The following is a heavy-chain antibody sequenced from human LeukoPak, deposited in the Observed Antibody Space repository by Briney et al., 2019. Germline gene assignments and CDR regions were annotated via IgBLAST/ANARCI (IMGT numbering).Heavy chain of an antibody. Sequence: ITWVRQAPGQGXEWLGWISAYSGKTDYAQKVRGRFSLTTDTSTTTAFMELRSLRSDDTAMYYCARGGEDGKIDYWGQGTLVTVSS. CDR2: ISAYSGKT. J-gene: IGHJ4*02. V-gene: IGHV1-18*01. D-gene: IGHD3-10*01. CDR3: ARGGEDGKIDY.